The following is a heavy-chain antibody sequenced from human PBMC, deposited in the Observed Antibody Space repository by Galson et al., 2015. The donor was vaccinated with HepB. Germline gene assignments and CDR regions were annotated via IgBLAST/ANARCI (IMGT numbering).Heavy chain of an antibody. D-gene: IGHD4-17*01. V-gene: IGHV3-21*01. CDR2: ISSSSSYI. J-gene: IGHJ4*02. CDR1: GFTFSSYS. CDR3: ARRSGDGDSINFDY. Sequence: SLRLSCAASGFTFSSYSMNWVRQAPGKGLEWVSSISSSSSYIYYADSVKGRFTISRDNAKNSLYLQMNSLRAEDTAVYYCARRSGDGDSINFDYWGQGTLVTVSS.